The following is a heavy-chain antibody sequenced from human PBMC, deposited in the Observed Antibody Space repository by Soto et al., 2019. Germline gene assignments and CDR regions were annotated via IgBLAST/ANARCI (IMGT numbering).Heavy chain of an antibody. CDR1: GFSLSTSGVG. CDR2: IYWDDDK. V-gene: IGHV2-5*02. CDR3: AHISSLRFDYYYGMDV. J-gene: IGHJ6*02. Sequence: QITLKESGPTLVKPTQTLTLTCTFSGFSLSTSGVGVGWIRQPPGKALEWLALIYWDDDKRYSPSLKSRITITKDTSKNQVVLTMTNMDPVDTATYYCAHISSLRFDYYYGMDVWGQGTTVTVSS. D-gene: IGHD3-3*01.